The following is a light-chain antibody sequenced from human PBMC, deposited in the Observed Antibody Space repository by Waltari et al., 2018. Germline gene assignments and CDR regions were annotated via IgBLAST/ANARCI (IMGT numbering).Light chain of an antibody. CDR3: SSYAGSNTWV. J-gene: IGLJ3*02. V-gene: IGLV2-8*01. CDR2: EVS. CDR1: SSDVGGYHY. Sequence: QSALTQPPSASGSPGQSVTISCTGTSSDVGGYHYVSWYQHHPGKAPKFMVYEVSKRPSGVPDRFSRSKAGNTASLTVSVLQAEDEADYDCSSYAGSNTWVFGGGTKLTVL.